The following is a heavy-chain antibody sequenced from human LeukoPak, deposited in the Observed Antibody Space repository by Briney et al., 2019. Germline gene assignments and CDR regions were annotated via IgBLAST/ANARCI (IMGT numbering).Heavy chain of an antibody. CDR2: INWNGGST. CDR3: ARGIRTAAAGWYYYYYMDV. CDR1: GFTFDDYG. Sequence: PGGSLRLSCAASGFTFDDYGMSWVRQAPGKGLEWVSGINWNGGSTGYADSVKGRFAISRDNAKNSLYLQMNSLRAEDTALYYCARGIRTAAAGWYYYYYMDVWGKGTTVTVSS. D-gene: IGHD6-13*01. J-gene: IGHJ6*03. V-gene: IGHV3-20*04.